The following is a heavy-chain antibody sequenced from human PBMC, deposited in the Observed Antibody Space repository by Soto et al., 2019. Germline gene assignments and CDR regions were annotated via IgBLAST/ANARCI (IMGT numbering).Heavy chain of an antibody. CDR2: IKQDGSEK. D-gene: IGHD6-19*01. CDR3: ARDSSSGWPSYYYYGMDV. J-gene: IGHJ6*02. Sequence: VGSLRLSCAASGFTFSSYWMSWVRQAPGKGLEWVANIKQDGSEKYYVDSVKGRFTISRDNAKNSLYLQMNSLRAEDTAVYYCARDSSSGWPSYYYYGMDVWGQGTTVTVSS. V-gene: IGHV3-7*01. CDR1: GFTFSSYW.